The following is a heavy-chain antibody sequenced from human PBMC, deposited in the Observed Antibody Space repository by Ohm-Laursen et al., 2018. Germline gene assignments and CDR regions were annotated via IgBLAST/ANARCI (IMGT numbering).Heavy chain of an antibody. J-gene: IGHJ6*02. CDR1: GFTFSNYW. D-gene: IGHD2-2*01. V-gene: IGHV3-23*01. CDR3: AKDTKYYGMNV. Sequence: SLRLSCTASGFTFSNYWMHWVRQAPGKGLEWVSAISGSGGSTYYADSVKGRFTISRDNSKNNLYLQMNSLTAEDTAVYYCAKDTKYYGMNVWGQGTTVTVSS. CDR2: ISGSGGST.